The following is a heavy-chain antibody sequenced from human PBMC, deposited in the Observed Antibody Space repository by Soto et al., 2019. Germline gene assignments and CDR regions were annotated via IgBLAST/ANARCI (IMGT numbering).Heavy chain of an antibody. Sequence: QVQLVQSGAEVKKPGSSVKVSCQASGSTFSSYTVSWVRQAPGQGLEWMGRIIPVLGVTNYAQKFKGRVTTTADKSTRTAYMELSSLRSGDTAVYYCARRRYCGADCYSKYYYGMDVWGQGTTVTVSS. D-gene: IGHD2-21*02. J-gene: IGHJ6*02. CDR2: IIPVLGVT. CDR3: ARRRYCGADCYSKYYYGMDV. V-gene: IGHV1-69*02. CDR1: GSTFSSYT.